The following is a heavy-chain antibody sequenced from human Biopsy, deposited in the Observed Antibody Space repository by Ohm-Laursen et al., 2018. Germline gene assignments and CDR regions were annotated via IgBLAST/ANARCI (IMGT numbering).Heavy chain of an antibody. CDR2: FDREERKT. CDR3: ATGPYYDTRFYYNVRPFDF. J-gene: IGHJ4*02. V-gene: IGHV1-24*01. CDR1: GYTLTELS. Sequence: ASVKVSCKVSGYTLTELSIHWVRQTGGKGLEWMGGFDREERKTVYAEKFQGRVTMTEDTSTDTVYMEVTSLRSDDMAVYYCATGPYYDTRFYYNVRPFDFWGQGTLVTVSP. D-gene: IGHD3-10*01.